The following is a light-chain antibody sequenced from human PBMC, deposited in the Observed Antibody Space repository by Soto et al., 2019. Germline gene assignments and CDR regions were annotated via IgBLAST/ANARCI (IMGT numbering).Light chain of an antibody. CDR3: QQYNNWPPGT. Sequence: ILVTQSPGTLSVSPGERATLSCRASQSVSTKLAWYQQKPGQSPRLLIFGASIRATGIPARFSGSGAGTEFTLTISSLQSEDFAVYYCQQYNNWPPGTFGQGTMVDIK. J-gene: IGKJ1*01. CDR2: GAS. CDR1: QSVSTK. V-gene: IGKV3-15*01.